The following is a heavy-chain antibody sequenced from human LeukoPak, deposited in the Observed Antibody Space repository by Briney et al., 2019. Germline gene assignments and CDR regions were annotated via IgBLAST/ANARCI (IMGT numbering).Heavy chain of an antibody. CDR1: GFTFSSYW. J-gene: IGHJ5*01. CDR2: IKKDGSEK. CDR3: ARDQQNGYSSGWSFDS. V-gene: IGHV3-7*01. D-gene: IGHD6-19*01. Sequence: GGSLRLSCAASGFTFSSYWMSWVRQAPGKGLEWVANIKKDGSEKYYVDSVKGRFTISRDNSKNTLYLQMNSLRPEDTAVYYCARDQQNGYSSGWSFDSWGQGTLVTVSS.